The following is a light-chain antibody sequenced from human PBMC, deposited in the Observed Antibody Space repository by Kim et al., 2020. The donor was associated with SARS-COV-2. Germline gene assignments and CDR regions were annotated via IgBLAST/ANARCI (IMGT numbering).Light chain of an antibody. CDR2: YDS. CDR3: QVWDSSSGHPNWV. J-gene: IGLJ3*02. V-gene: IGLV3-21*04. CDR1: NIGSKS. Sequence: GKTARITCGGHNIGSKSVHWYQQRPGQAPVLVIYYDSDRPSGIPERFSGSNSGNTATLTISRVEAGDEADYYCQVWDSSSGHPNWVFGGGTQLTVL.